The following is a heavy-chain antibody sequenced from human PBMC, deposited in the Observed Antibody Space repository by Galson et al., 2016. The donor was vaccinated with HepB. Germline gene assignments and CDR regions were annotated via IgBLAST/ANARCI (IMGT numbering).Heavy chain of an antibody. Sequence: ETLSLTCAVSGGSISSRNWWNWVRQPPGKGLEWIGEIFHSGSTNYNPSLKSRLTISVDKSKNQFSLNLTSVTAADTAVYYCARDSGYCSITNCYGGMDVWGQGTTVTVSS. V-gene: IGHV4-4*02. D-gene: IGHD2-2*01. CDR3: ARDSGYCSITNCYGGMDV. CDR1: GGSISSRNW. CDR2: IFHSGST. J-gene: IGHJ6*02.